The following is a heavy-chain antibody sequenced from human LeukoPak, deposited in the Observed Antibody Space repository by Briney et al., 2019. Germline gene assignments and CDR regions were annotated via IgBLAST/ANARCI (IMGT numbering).Heavy chain of an antibody. D-gene: IGHD2-2*01. V-gene: IGHV3-23*01. Sequence: GGSLRLSCAASGFTFSSYAMSWVRQAPGKGLEWVSAVSGSGGSTYYADSVKGRFTVSRDTSKNTLYLQMNSLRAEDTAVYYCAKDQEYCSSTSCYGGDYFDYWGQGTLVTVSS. J-gene: IGHJ4*02. CDR2: VSGSGGST. CDR1: GFTFSSYA. CDR3: AKDQEYCSSTSCYGGDYFDY.